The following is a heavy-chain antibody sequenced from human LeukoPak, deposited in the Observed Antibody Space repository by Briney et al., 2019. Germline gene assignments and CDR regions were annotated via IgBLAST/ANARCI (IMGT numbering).Heavy chain of an antibody. CDR1: GYTVTSYY. Sequence: ASVKVSCKASGYTVTSYYMHWVRQAPGQGLEWMGWISAYNGNTNYAQKLQGRVTMTTDTSTSTAYVELRSLRSDDTAVYYCATDGSGSAGSYYYYYMDVWGKGTTVTISS. CDR2: ISAYNGNT. V-gene: IGHV1-18*04. D-gene: IGHD3-10*01. CDR3: ATDGSGSAGSYYYYYMDV. J-gene: IGHJ6*03.